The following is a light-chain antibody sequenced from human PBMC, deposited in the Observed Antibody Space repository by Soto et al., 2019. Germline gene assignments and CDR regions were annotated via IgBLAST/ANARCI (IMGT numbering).Light chain of an antibody. CDR1: QGVSKY. CDR2: GAS. V-gene: IGKV3-20*01. Sequence: EIVLTQSPGTLALSPGEGATLSCRTSQGVSKYLAWYQQKPGQAPRLLISGASSRATGIPDSFSGSGSGTDFTLTISRLGPEDFAVYYCQQYGGSPQTFGQVT. J-gene: IGKJ1*01. CDR3: QQYGGSPQT.